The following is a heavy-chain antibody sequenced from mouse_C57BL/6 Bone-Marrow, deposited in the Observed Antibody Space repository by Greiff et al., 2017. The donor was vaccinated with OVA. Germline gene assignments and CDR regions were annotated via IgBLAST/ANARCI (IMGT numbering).Heavy chain of an antibody. CDR2: IYPGDGDT. Sequence: QVQLKQSGPELVKPGASVKISCKASGYAFSSSWMNWVKQRPGKGLEWIGRIYPGDGDTNYNGKFKGKATLTADKSSSTAYMQLSSLTSEDSAVYFCARPSRGAYWGQGTLVTVSA. V-gene: IGHV1-82*01. CDR1: GYAFSSSW. CDR3: ARPSRGAY. J-gene: IGHJ3*01.